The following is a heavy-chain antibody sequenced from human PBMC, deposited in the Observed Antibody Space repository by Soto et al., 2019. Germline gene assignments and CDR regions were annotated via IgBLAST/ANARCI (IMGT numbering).Heavy chain of an antibody. J-gene: IGHJ6*03. Sequence: SETLSLTCAVSSGSISSSNWWSWVRQPPGKGLEWIGEIYHSGSTNYNPSLKSRVTISVDKSKNQFSLKLSSVTAADTAVYYCARSWGSGSYYNGPYYYYMDVWGKGTTVTVSS. CDR1: SGSISSSNW. CDR2: IYHSGST. V-gene: IGHV4-4*02. CDR3: ARSWGSGSYYNGPYYYYMDV. D-gene: IGHD3-10*01.